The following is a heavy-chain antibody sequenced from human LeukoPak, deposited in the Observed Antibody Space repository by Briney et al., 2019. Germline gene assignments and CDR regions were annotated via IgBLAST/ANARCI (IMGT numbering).Heavy chain of an antibody. D-gene: IGHD5-18*01. CDR2: ISSSGSTI. J-gene: IGHJ6*03. CDR3: ARGYTAMVGYYYYYMDV. V-gene: IGHV3-48*03. Sequence: GGSLRLSCAASGFSFSSYEMNWVRQAPGKGLEWVSYISSSGSTIYYADSVKGRFTISRDNAKNSLYLQMNSLRAEDTAVYYCARGYTAMVGYYYYYMDVWGKGTTVTISS. CDR1: GFSFSSYE.